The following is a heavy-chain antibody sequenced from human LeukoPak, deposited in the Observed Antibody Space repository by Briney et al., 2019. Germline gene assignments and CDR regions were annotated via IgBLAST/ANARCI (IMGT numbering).Heavy chain of an antibody. CDR1: GGSISSYY. CDR3: ARGGRGFLEWLPDY. CDR2: MYTTGST. V-gene: IGHV4-4*07. Sequence: SQALSLTCTVSGGSISSYYWTWIRQPAGKGLEWIGRMYTTGSTNYNPSLKSRVTMSVDTSKNQFSLKLSSLTAADTAVYYCARGGRGFLEWLPDYWGQGTLVTVSS. D-gene: IGHD3-3*01. J-gene: IGHJ4*02.